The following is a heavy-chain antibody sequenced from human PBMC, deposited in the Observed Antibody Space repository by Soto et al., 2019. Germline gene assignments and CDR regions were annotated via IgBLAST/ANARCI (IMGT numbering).Heavy chain of an antibody. CDR3: ARGIVGTPSGFDY. CDR1: GFTFSTYS. J-gene: IGHJ4*02. CDR2: ISSGSGYI. V-gene: IGHV3-21*01. D-gene: IGHD2-15*01. Sequence: EVQLVESGGGLVKPGGSLRLSCAASGFTFSTYSLNWVRQAPGKGLEWVSSISSGSGYIYYADSVKGRFTISRDNAKNSLFLQMNSLRAEDTAVYYCARGIVGTPSGFDYWGQGTLVTVSS.